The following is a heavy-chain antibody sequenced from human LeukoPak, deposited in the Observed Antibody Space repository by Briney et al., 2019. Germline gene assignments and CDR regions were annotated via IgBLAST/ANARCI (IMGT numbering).Heavy chain of an antibody. CDR1: GFTFSDHY. D-gene: IGHD1-26*01. V-gene: IGHV3-72*01. Sequence: GGSLRLSCAASGFTFSDHYMDWVRQAPGKGLEWVGRTRKKTNGYTTEYAASVKGRFTISRDDSKNSLYLQMNSLKTEDTAVYYCTRVVLVGSTYSYFDYWGQGTLVTVSS. CDR2: TRKKTNGYTT. J-gene: IGHJ4*02. CDR3: TRVVLVGSTYSYFDY.